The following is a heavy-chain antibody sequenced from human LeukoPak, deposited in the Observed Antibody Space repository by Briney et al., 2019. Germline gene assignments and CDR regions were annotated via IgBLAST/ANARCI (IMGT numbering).Heavy chain of an antibody. D-gene: IGHD2-2*01. J-gene: IGHJ4*02. Sequence: SETLSLTCTVSGESIKSFYWSWIRQPAGKGLERIGRIYTSGSTNYSPSLKSRVTMSVDTSKNQFSLKLSSVTAADTAVYYCARDVVAAVGSFDYWGQGTQVTVSS. CDR1: GESIKSFY. CDR2: IYTSGST. CDR3: ARDVVAAVGSFDY. V-gene: IGHV4-4*07.